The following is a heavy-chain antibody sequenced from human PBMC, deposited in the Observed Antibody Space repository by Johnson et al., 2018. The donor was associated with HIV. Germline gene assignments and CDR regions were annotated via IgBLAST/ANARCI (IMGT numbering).Heavy chain of an antibody. Sequence: VQLVESGGGLKQPGGSLRLSCAASGFTFSSYDMHWVRQATGKGLEWVSTIGTAGDTYYPGSVKGRFTVSREDAKNSLYLQMNSLRAEDTALYYCASGDELGDDAFDIWGQGTMVTVSS. J-gene: IGHJ3*02. V-gene: IGHV3-13*01. CDR1: GFTFSSYD. CDR3: ASGDELGDDAFDI. D-gene: IGHD7-27*01. CDR2: IGTAGDT.